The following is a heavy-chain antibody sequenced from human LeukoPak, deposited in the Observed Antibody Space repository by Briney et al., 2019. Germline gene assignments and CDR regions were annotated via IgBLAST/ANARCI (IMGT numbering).Heavy chain of an antibody. J-gene: IGHJ6*02. CDR2: ISAYTGNT. CDR1: GYTFTSYG. CDR3: ASDKQWLVRTTHYYYGMDV. V-gene: IGHV1-18*01. D-gene: IGHD6-19*01. Sequence: ASVKVSCKASGYTFTSYGISWVRQAPGQGLEWMGWISAYTGNTNYVQKLQGRVTMTTDTSTSTAYMELRSLRSDDTAVYYCASDKQWLVRTTHYYYGMDVWGQGTTVTVSS.